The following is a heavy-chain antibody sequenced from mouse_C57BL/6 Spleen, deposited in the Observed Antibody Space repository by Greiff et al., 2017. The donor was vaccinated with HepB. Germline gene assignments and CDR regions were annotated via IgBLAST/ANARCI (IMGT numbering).Heavy chain of an antibody. J-gene: IGHJ1*03. CDR2: IRNKANNHAT. D-gene: IGHD2-5*01. V-gene: IGHV6-6*01. Sequence: EVQLVESGGGLVQPGGSMKLSCAASGFTFSDAWMDWVRQSPEKGLEWVAEIRNKANNHATYYAESVKGRFTISRDDSKSSVYLQMNSLRAEDTGIYYCTLAYYSNYPWYFDVWGTGTTVTVSS. CDR3: TLAYYSNYPWYFDV. CDR1: GFTFSDAW.